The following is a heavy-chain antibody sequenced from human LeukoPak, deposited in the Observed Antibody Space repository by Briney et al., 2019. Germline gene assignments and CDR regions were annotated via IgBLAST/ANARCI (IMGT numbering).Heavy chain of an antibody. V-gene: IGHV4-4*02. CDR2: IYHSGST. CDR1: GGSISSSDW. Sequence: SETLSLTCAVSGGSISSSDWWSWVRQPPGKGLEWIGEIYHSGSTNYNPSLKSRVTISVDTSKNQFSLKLSSVTAADTAVYYCARDGSSVYYYDSSGYSVFDYWGQGTLVTVSS. CDR3: ARDGSSVYYYDSSGYSVFDY. J-gene: IGHJ4*02. D-gene: IGHD3-22*01.